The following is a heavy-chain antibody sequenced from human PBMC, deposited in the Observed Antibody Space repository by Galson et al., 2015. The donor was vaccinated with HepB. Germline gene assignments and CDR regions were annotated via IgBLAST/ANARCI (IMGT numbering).Heavy chain of an antibody. CDR3: AKKMGGSTTPFDS. CDR1: GFTFSTYD. D-gene: IGHD1-26*01. CDR2: ITSGGGIT. V-gene: IGHV3-23*01. Sequence: SLRLSCAASGFTFSTYDMNWVRQAPGKGLERVSVITSGGGITKYADSVRGRFTISRDDSKNTLYLQMNSLTAEDTAVYYCAKKMGGSTTPFDSWGQGTLVTVSS. J-gene: IGHJ4*02.